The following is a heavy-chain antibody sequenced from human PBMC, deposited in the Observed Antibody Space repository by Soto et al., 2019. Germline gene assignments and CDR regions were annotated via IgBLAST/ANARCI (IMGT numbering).Heavy chain of an antibody. J-gene: IGHJ3*02. Sequence: PGGSLRLSCAASGFTFSAYDMSWVRQAPGKGLEWVSSISGNSRSTNYADAVRGRFTISRDNARSSLHLQMNSLRDEDTALYYCARVGSGWWWAFDIWGQGTTVTVSS. D-gene: IGHD6-19*01. CDR2: ISGNSRST. CDR1: GFTFSAYD. V-gene: IGHV3-11*06. CDR3: ARVGSGWWWAFDI.